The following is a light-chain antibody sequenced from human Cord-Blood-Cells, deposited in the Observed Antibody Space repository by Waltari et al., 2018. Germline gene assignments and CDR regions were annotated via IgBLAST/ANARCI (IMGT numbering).Light chain of an antibody. V-gene: IGKV1-5*03. CDR3: QQYNSYSPVT. Sequence: DIQMTQSPSTLSASVGDRVTITCRASQSISSWLAWYQQKPGKAPKLLICKASSLESGVPSRFSGSGSGTEFTLTISSLQPDDFATYYCQQYNSYSPVTFGPGTKVDIK. CDR2: KAS. J-gene: IGKJ3*01. CDR1: QSISSW.